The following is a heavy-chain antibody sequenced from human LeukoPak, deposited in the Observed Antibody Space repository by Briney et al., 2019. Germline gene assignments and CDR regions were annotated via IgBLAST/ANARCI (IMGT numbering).Heavy chain of an antibody. D-gene: IGHD3-9*01. V-gene: IGHV1-46*01. Sequence: GASVKVSCKASGYTFTSYGISWVRQAPGQGLEWMGIINPSGGSTSYAQKFQGRVTMTRDTSTSTVYMELSSLRSEDTAVYYCARALKVYYDILTGSGGAFDIWGQGTMVTVSS. J-gene: IGHJ3*02. CDR2: INPSGGST. CDR1: GYTFTSYG. CDR3: ARALKVYYDILTGSGGAFDI.